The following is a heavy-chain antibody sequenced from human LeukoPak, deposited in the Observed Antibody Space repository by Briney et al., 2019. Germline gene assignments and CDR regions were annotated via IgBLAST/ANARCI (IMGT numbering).Heavy chain of an antibody. V-gene: IGHV4-59*01. D-gene: IGHD4-23*01. CDR2: IYYSGST. J-gene: IGHJ6*03. CDR1: GGSISSYY. CDR3: ARDLHGGNSWDYYYYYMDV. Sequence: SETLSLTCTVSGGSISSYYWSWIRQPPGKGLEWIGYIYYSGSTNYNPSLKSRVTISVDTSKNQFSLKLSSVTAADTAAYYCARDLHGGNSWDYYYYYMDVWGKGTTVTVSS.